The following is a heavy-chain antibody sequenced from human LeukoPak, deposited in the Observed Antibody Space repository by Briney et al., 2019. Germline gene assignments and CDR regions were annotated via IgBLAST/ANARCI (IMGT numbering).Heavy chain of an antibody. Sequence: PGGSLRLPYAASGFTFSSYGMHWVRQAPGKGLEWVAFIRYDGSNKYYADSVKGRFTISRDNSKNTLYLQMNSLRAEDTAVYYCAKDYDYGDYGSYYYYMDVWGKGTTVTISS. V-gene: IGHV3-30*02. CDR2: IRYDGSNK. CDR1: GFTFSSYG. CDR3: AKDYDYGDYGSYYYYMDV. J-gene: IGHJ6*03. D-gene: IGHD4-17*01.